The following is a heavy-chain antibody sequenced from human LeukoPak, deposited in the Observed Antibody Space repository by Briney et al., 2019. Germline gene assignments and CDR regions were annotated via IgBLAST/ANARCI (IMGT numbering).Heavy chain of an antibody. CDR3: AKDARSFDWLFDH. D-gene: IGHD3-9*01. Sequence: GGSLRLSCVASGFAFSIYGMHWVRQAPGKGLEWVAYVRSDGSHDSYADSVTGRFTISRDNSKNTLFLQMNSLRAEDTSMYYCAKDARSFDWLFDHWGQGILVTVSS. CDR1: GFAFSIYG. CDR2: VRSDGSHD. J-gene: IGHJ4*02. V-gene: IGHV3-30*02.